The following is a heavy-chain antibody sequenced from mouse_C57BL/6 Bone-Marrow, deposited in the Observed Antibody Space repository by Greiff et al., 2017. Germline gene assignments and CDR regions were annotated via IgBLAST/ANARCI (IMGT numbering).Heavy chain of an antibody. CDR1: GYTFTSYG. J-gene: IGHJ1*03. Sequence: VQLQQSGAELARPGASVKLSCKASGYTFTSYGISWVKQRPGQGLEWIGEIYPRSGNTYYNEKFKGKATLTADKSSSTAYMELRSLTSEDSAVYFCARRCYWYFDVWGTGTTVTVSS. V-gene: IGHV1-81*01. CDR3: ARRCYWYFDV. CDR2: IYPRSGNT.